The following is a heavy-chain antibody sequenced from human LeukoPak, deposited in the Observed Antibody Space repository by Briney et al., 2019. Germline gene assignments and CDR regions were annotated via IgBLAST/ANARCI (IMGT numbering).Heavy chain of an antibody. V-gene: IGHV3-23*01. Sequence: PGGSLRLSCAASGFTFSNFLMTWVRQAPGKGPEWVSTISDDGSGTYYADSVKGQFTISRDNSKNTPFLQINSLRAEDSAVYYCATDRERDPSVYYLVGGQGTLITVSS. CDR2: ISDDGSGT. CDR3: ATDRERDPSVYYLV. J-gene: IGHJ4*02. CDR1: GFTFSNFL. D-gene: IGHD3-22*01.